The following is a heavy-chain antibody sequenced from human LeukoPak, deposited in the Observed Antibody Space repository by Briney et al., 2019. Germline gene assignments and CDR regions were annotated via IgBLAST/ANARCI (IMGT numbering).Heavy chain of an antibody. CDR1: GYTFTGYY. CDR2: INPNSGGT. V-gene: IGHV1-2*02. Sequence: ASVKVSCRASGYTFTGYYMHWVRQAPGQGLEWMGWINPNSGGTNYAQKFQGRVTMTRDTSISTAYMELSRLRSDDTAVYYCARGGSSSRRDYFDYWGQGTLVTVSS. J-gene: IGHJ4*02. CDR3: ARGGSSSRRDYFDY. D-gene: IGHD6-13*01.